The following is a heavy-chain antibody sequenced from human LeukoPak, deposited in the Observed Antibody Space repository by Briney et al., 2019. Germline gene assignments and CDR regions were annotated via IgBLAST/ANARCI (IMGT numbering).Heavy chain of an antibody. CDR2: ISSSSSTI. V-gene: IGHV3-48*01. CDR3: ARTRYCSSNSCYTQPGDY. Sequence: GGSLRLSCAASGFTFSSYSMNWVRQAPGKGLEWVSYISSSSSTIYYADSVKGRFTISRDNAKNSLYLQMNSLRAEDTAVYYCARTRYCSSNSCYTQPGDYWGQGTLVTVSS. J-gene: IGHJ4*02. D-gene: IGHD2-2*02. CDR1: GFTFSSYS.